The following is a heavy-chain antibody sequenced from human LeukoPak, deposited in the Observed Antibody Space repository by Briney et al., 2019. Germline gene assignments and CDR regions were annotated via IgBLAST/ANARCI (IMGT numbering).Heavy chain of an antibody. CDR3: ASLPRSRILGAF. D-gene: IGHD1-26*01. V-gene: IGHV4-34*01. CDR2: INHSGST. CDR1: GGSFSGYY. Sequence: PSETLSLTCAVYGGSFSGYYWSWIRQPPGNGLEWIGEINHSGSTNYNPSLKSRVTISVDTSKNQFSLKLSSVTAADTAVYYCASLPRSRILGAFWGQGTLVTVSS. J-gene: IGHJ4*02.